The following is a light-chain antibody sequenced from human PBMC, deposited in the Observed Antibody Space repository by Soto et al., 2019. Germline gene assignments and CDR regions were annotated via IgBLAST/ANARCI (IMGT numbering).Light chain of an antibody. CDR3: QQYYSYPFP. V-gene: IGKV1-8*01. J-gene: IGKJ3*01. Sequence: AIRMTQSPSSFSASTGDRVTITCRASQGISSYSAWYQQKPGKAPKLLIYAASTLQGGVPSRFSGSGSETDFTLTISCLQSEDFATYYCQQYYSYPFPFGPGTKVDIK. CDR1: QGISSY. CDR2: AAS.